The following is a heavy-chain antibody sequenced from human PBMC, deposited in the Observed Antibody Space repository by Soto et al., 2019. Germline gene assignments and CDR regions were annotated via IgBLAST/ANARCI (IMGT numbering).Heavy chain of an antibody. J-gene: IGHJ4*02. CDR2: VTKSGNT. CDR3: AKRRTYGGHAFCVDN. Sequence: PGGSLRLSCAASGFTFSAYAMTWVRQAPEKGLEWVSAVTKSGNTYYGDSVKGRFTISRDNSKNILYLQMNSLRADDTAVYYCAKRRTYGGHAFCVDNWSQGTLVIGSS. D-gene: IGHD4-17*01. V-gene: IGHV3-23*01. CDR1: GFTFSAYA.